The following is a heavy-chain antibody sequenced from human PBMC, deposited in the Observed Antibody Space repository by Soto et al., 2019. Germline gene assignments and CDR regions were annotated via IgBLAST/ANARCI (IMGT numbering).Heavy chain of an antibody. CDR1: GGAFSSYA. CDR3: ARDEGAAFDI. CDR2: IIPIFGAA. J-gene: IGHJ3*02. V-gene: IGHV1-69*13. Sequence: GASVKVSCKASGGAFSSYAINWVRQAPGQGLEWMGGIIPIFGAANYAQKFQGRVTITADESTSTAYMELSSLRSEDTAVYYCARDEGAAFDIWGQGTMVTVSS.